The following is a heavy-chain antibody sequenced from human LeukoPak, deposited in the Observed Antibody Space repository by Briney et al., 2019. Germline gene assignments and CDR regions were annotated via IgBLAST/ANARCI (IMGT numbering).Heavy chain of an antibody. D-gene: IGHD3-3*01. CDR2: IYYSGST. J-gene: IGHJ4*02. Sequence: PSETLSLTCTVSGGSISSSSYYWGWIRQPPGKGLEWIGSIYYSGSTYYNPSLKSRVTISVDTSKNQFSLKLSSVTAADTAVYYCAREEYYDFWSGYRGGGAHFDYWGQGTLVTVSS. CDR1: GGSISSSSYY. CDR3: AREEYYDFWSGYRGGGAHFDY. V-gene: IGHV4-39*07.